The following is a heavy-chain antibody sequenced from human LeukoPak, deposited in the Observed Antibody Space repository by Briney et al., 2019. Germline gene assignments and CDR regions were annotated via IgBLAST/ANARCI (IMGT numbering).Heavy chain of an antibody. CDR3: ARPGYNSGWYVFDY. V-gene: IGHV4-34*01. Sequence: SETLSLTCAVYGGSFSGYYWSWIRQSPGKGLEWIGEINHSGSTNYNPSLKSRVTISLDTSKNQFSLKLSSVTAADTAVYYCARPGYNSGWYVFDYWGQGTLVTVSS. CDR1: GGSFSGYY. D-gene: IGHD6-19*01. J-gene: IGHJ4*02. CDR2: INHSGST.